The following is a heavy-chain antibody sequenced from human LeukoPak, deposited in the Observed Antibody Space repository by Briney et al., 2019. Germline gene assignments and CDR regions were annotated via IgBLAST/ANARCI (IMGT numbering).Heavy chain of an antibody. CDR3: ARDREYQLPDYYYYGMDV. CDR1: GFTFGSYA. J-gene: IGHJ6*02. Sequence: GGSLRLSCAASGFTFGSYAMHWVRQAPGKGLEWVAVISYDGSNKYYADSVKGRFTISRDNSKNTLYLQMNSLRAEDTAVYYCARDREYQLPDYYYYGMDVWGQGTTVTVSS. CDR2: ISYDGSNK. D-gene: IGHD2-2*01. V-gene: IGHV3-30-3*01.